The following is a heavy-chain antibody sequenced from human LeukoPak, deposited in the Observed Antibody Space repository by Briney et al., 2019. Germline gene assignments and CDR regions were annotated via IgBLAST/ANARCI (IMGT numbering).Heavy chain of an antibody. CDR3: ARGDGGETTNGGYYFNY. Sequence: GGSLRLSCAASGFTFSDYSMSWIRQAPGKGLEWVSYIRSSGNTIYYADSVKGRFTISRDNAKNSLYLQMNSLRAEDTAVYYCARGDGGETTNGGYYFNYWGQGTLVTVSS. V-gene: IGHV3-11*04. D-gene: IGHD2-8*01. CDR1: GFTFSDYS. CDR2: IRSSGNTI. J-gene: IGHJ4*02.